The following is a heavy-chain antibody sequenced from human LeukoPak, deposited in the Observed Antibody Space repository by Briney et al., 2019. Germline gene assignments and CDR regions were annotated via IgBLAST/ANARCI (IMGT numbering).Heavy chain of an antibody. CDR2: INPNSGGT. CDR3: ARRKGRSITIFGVVREHYYFDY. J-gene: IGHJ4*02. Sequence: GASVKVSCKASGYTFTGYYMHWVRQAPGQGLEWMGWINPNSGGTNYAQKFQGRVTMTRDTSISTAYMELSRLRSDDTAVYYCARRKGRSITIFGVVREHYYFDYWGQGTLVTVSS. D-gene: IGHD3-3*01. CDR1: GYTFTGYY. V-gene: IGHV1-2*02.